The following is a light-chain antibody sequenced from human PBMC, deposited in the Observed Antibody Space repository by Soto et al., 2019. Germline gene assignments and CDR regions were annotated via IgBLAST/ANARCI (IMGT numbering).Light chain of an antibody. CDR3: SSFTGSSYV. J-gene: IGLJ1*01. CDR2: DVT. Sequence: QSVLTQPASVSGSPGQSITISRTGTSSDVGNNNYVSWYQHNPGRAPKVMICDVTNRPSGVSNRFSGSKSGNTASLTISGLQAEDEADYYSSSFTGSSYVFGTGTKVTVL. CDR1: SSDVGNNNY. V-gene: IGLV2-14*03.